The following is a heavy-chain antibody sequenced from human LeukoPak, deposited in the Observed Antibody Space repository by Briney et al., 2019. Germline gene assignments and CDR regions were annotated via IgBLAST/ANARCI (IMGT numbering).Heavy chain of an antibody. CDR1: GYTFTGYY. Sequence: ASVKVSCKASGYTFTGYYMHWVRQAPGQGLEWMGWINPNSGGTNYAQKFQGRVTMTRGTSISTAYMELSRLRSDDTAVYYCAREDSGSYGSQPEWGQGTLVTVSS. D-gene: IGHD1-26*01. V-gene: IGHV1-2*02. CDR2: INPNSGGT. CDR3: AREDSGSYGSQPE. J-gene: IGHJ4*02.